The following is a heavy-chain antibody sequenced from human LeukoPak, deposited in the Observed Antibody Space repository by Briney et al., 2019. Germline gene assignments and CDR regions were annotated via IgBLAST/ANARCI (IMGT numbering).Heavy chain of an antibody. D-gene: IGHD3-22*01. Sequence: SETLSLTCTVSGGSISSRHHYWGWIRQPPGKGLQWIGNVYYRGSTYYNPSLTSRVTISVDTSKNQFSLNLSSVTAADTAVYYCARLDNSGYYTIDYWGQGTLVTISS. V-gene: IGHV4-39*01. CDR2: VYYRGST. CDR1: GGSISSRHHY. CDR3: ARLDNSGYYTIDY. J-gene: IGHJ4*02.